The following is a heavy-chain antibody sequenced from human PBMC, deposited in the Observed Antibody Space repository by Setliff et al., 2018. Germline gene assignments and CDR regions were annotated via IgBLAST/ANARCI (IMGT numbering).Heavy chain of an antibody. CDR3: ARDGAGHTESWKGHFGY. J-gene: IGHJ4*02. D-gene: IGHD1-1*01. CDR2: ISHSGSA. CDR1: GGSISSGGYY. Sequence: PSETLSLTCTVSGGSISSGGYYWSWIRQHPGKGLEWIGSISHSGSAYYNPSLKSRVTISVDTSKNQFSLKLSSVTAADTAVYYCARDGAGHTESWKGHFGYWGQGTEVTVSS. V-gene: IGHV4-39*07.